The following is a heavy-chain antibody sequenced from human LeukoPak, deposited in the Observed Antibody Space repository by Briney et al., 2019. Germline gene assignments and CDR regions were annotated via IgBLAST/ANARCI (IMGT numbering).Heavy chain of an antibody. CDR1: GFTFDDYA. V-gene: IGHV3-9*01. Sequence: PGRSLRLSCAASGFTFDDYAMHWVRQAPGKGLEWVSGISWNSGSIGYADSVKGRFTISRDNAKNSLYLQMSSLRAEDTALYYCAKVDTASHDAFDIWGQGTMVTVSS. J-gene: IGHJ3*02. CDR3: AKVDTASHDAFDI. CDR2: ISWNSGSI. D-gene: IGHD2-21*02.